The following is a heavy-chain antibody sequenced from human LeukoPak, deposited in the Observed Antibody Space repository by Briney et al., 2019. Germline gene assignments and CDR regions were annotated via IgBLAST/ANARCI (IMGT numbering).Heavy chain of an antibody. J-gene: IGHJ3*02. D-gene: IGHD2-21*01. Sequence: SVKVSCKASGGTFSSYAISSVRQAPGQGLQWMGGIIPIFGTANYAQKFQGRVTITADESTSTAYMELSSLRSEDTAVYYCARDRFPPGVSAFDIWGQGTMVTVSS. CDR3: ARDRFPPGVSAFDI. CDR2: IIPIFGTA. CDR1: GGTFSSYA. V-gene: IGHV1-69*13.